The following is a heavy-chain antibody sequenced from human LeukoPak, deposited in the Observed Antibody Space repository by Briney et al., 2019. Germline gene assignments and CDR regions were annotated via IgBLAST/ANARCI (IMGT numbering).Heavy chain of an antibody. CDR1: GYTFTSYG. V-gene: IGHV1-2*06. J-gene: IGHJ4*02. Sequence: ASVKVSCKASGYTFTSYGISWVRQAPGQGLEWMGRINPNSGGTNYAQKFQGRVTMTRDTSISTAYMELSRLRSDDTAVYYCARELRDIEMATIYFDYWGQGTLVTVSS. CDR3: ARELRDIEMATIYFDY. D-gene: IGHD5-24*01. CDR2: INPNSGGT.